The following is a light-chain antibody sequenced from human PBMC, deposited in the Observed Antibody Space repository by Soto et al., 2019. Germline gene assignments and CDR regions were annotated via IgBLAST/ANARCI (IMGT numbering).Light chain of an antibody. CDR2: WAS. CDR1: QSVLYSSNNKNY. Sequence: DIVMTQSPDSLAVSLGERATINCKSSQSVLYSSNNKNYLAWYQQKPGQHPKLLIYWASTRESGVPDRFSGSGSVTDFTRTISSLQAEDVAVYYCQQYYSTPPTFGPGTKVDIK. J-gene: IGKJ3*01. V-gene: IGKV4-1*01. CDR3: QQYYSTPPT.